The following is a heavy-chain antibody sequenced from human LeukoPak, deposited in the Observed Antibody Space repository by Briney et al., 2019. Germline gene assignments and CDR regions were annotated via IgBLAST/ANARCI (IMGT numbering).Heavy chain of an antibody. CDR3: YGTRGY. Sequence: GGSLRLSCAASGFSFSSYWLMRVRQTPGKGLRWVATIKEDGRQTFYSDSVMGRFTISIDSAKNSLYLQMNSLRVEETAVYYCYGTRGYWGQGALVTVSS. J-gene: IGHJ4*02. V-gene: IGHV3-7*01. CDR1: GFSFSSYW. CDR2: IKEDGRQT. D-gene: IGHD3-22*01.